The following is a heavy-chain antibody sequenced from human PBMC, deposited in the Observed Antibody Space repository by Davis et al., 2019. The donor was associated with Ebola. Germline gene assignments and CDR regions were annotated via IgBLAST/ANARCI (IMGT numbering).Heavy chain of an antibody. CDR2: IVVGSGNT. D-gene: IGHD5-18*01. V-gene: IGHV1-58*01. Sequence: SVKVSCKASGLTFTSSAVQWVRQARGQRLEWIGWIVVGSGNTSYAQKFQGRVTMTRDTSTSTVYMELSSLRSEDTAVYYCARVKEIYSPGGMDVWGQGTTVTVSS. CDR1: GLTFTSSA. J-gene: IGHJ6*02. CDR3: ARVKEIYSPGGMDV.